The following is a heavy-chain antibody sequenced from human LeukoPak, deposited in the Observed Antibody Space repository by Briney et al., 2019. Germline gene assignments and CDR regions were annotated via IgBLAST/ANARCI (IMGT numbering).Heavy chain of an antibody. J-gene: IGHJ3*01. V-gene: IGHV1-2*02. D-gene: IGHD3-22*01. CDR2: INPDSGGT. Sequence: ASVKVSCKASGYSFTGYYMYWVRQAPGQGLEWMGWINPDSGGTNNAQKFQGRVTMTRDTSISTAYMELSRLRPDDTAVYYCARTLYDTLDSDAFDFWGQGTMVIVSS. CDR3: ARTLYDTLDSDAFDF. CDR1: GYSFTGYY.